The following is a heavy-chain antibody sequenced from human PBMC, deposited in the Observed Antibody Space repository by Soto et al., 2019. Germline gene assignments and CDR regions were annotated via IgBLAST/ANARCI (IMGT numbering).Heavy chain of an antibody. D-gene: IGHD3-10*01. Sequence: SETLSLTCAVYGGSFSGYYWSWIRQPPGKGLEWIGEINHSGSTNYNPSLKSRVTISVDTSKNQFSLKLSSVTAADTAVYYCARRGPVADGSGSYYYMDVWGKGTTVTVSS. CDR1: GGSFSGYY. J-gene: IGHJ6*03. V-gene: IGHV4-34*01. CDR3: ARRGPVADGSGSYYYMDV. CDR2: INHSGST.